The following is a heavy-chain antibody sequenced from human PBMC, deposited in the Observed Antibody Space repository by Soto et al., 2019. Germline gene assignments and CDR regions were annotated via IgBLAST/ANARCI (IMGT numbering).Heavy chain of an antibody. J-gene: IGHJ4*02. V-gene: IGHV2-5*02. Sequence: QITLKESGPTLVKPTQTLTLTCTFSGFSLSTSGVGVGWIRQPPGKALEWLALIYWDDDKRYSPSLKSRLTITKDTSKNQVVLTMTIMDPVDTATYYCAHSRVGVITMVRGVILFDYWGQGTLVTVSS. CDR2: IYWDDDK. CDR3: AHSRVGVITMVRGVILFDY. CDR1: GFSLSTSGVG. D-gene: IGHD3-10*01.